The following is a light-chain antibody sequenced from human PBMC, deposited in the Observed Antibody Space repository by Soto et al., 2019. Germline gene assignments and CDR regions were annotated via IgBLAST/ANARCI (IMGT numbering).Light chain of an antibody. V-gene: IGLV1-40*01. J-gene: IGLJ3*02. Sequence: QSVLTQPPSVSGAPGQRVTISCTGSSSNIGAGYDVHWYQQLPGTAPKLLISGNSNRPSGVPDRFSGSKSGTSASLAITGVQAEGQADYYGQSFDSSLSGLFGGGTKLTVL. CDR3: QSFDSSLSGL. CDR1: SSNIGAGYD. CDR2: GNS.